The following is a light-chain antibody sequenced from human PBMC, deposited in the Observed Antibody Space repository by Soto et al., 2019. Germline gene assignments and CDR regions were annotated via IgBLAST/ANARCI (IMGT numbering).Light chain of an antibody. Sequence: DIQMTQSPSTLSASVGDRVTITCRASQSFSSWLAWYQQKPGKAPKLLIYKASSLESGAPSRFSGSGSGTEFTLTISSLQPDDFATYYCQQYNSYSPLTFGGGTKVEIK. CDR2: KAS. V-gene: IGKV1-5*03. CDR3: QQYNSYSPLT. J-gene: IGKJ4*01. CDR1: QSFSSW.